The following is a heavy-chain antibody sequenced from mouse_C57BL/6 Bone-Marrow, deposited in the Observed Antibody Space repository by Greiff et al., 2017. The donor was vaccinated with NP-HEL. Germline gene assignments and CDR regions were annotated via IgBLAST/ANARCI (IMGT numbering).Heavy chain of an antibody. J-gene: IGHJ3*01. V-gene: IGHV1-72*01. CDR1: GYTFTSYW. CDR3: ARTFITTVGFAY. CDR2: IYPDSGGT. D-gene: IGHD1-1*01. Sequence: VQLQQPGAELVKPGASVKLSCKASGYTFTSYWMHWVKQRPGQGLEWIGRIYPDSGGTKYNEKLKGKATLTVDKPSSTAYMQLSSLTSEDSAIYYCARTFITTVGFAYWGQGTLVTVSA.